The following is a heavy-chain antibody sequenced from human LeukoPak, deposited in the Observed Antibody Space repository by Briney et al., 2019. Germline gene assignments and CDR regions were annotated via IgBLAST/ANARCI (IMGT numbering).Heavy chain of an antibody. CDR1: GFSFSRFA. D-gene: IGHD1-1*01. CDR2: IRSNGATA. Sequence: GGSLRLSCAASGFSFSRFAMTWVRQAPGKGLEWVSTIRSNGATASNADSVKGRFTISRDNSKNTVYLQVNSLRVGDTAIYYCARGQEFDDGVFDSWGQGTLVTVSS. CDR3: ARGQEFDDGVFDS. V-gene: IGHV3-23*01. J-gene: IGHJ4*02.